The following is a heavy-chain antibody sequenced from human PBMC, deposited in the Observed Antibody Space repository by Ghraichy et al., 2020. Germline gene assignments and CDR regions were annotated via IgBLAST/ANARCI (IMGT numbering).Heavy chain of an antibody. V-gene: IGHV1-2*02. J-gene: IGHJ4*02. Sequence: ASVKVSCKASGYTFTGYYMHWVRQAPGQGLEWMGWINPNSGGTNYAQKFQGRVTMTRDTSISTAYMELSRLRSDDTAVYYCARDLRRSGGSCGYWGQGTLVTVSS. CDR3: ARDLRRSGGSCGY. CDR1: GYTFTGYY. D-gene: IGHD2-15*01. CDR2: INPNSGGT.